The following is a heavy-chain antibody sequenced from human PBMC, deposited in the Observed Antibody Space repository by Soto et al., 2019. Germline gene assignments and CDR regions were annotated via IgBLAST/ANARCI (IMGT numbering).Heavy chain of an antibody. CDR2: IFPSDSDT. V-gene: IGHV5-51*01. CDR1: GYSFTTSW. Sequence: GESLKISCKASGYSFTTSWSGWVRQMPGKGLEWMEIIFPSDSDTKYSPSFQGQVTISVDKSISTAYLQWSSLKASDTAMYYCARRPASWFDPWGPGTLVTVSS. CDR3: ARRPASWFDP. J-gene: IGHJ5*02.